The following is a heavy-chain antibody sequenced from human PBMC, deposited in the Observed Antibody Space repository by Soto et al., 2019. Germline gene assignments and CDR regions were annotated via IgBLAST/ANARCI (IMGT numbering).Heavy chain of an antibody. CDR3: ARDRRPYYYDSSGYDY. CDR2: IIPIFGTA. V-gene: IGHV1-69*13. CDR1: GGTFSSSA. D-gene: IGHD3-22*01. Sequence: VKVSCKASGGTFSSSAIDWVRQAPGQGLEWMGGIIPIFGTANYAQKFQGRVTMTRNTSISTAYMELSSLRSEDTAVYYCARDRRPYYYDSSGYDYWGQGTLVTVSS. J-gene: IGHJ4*02.